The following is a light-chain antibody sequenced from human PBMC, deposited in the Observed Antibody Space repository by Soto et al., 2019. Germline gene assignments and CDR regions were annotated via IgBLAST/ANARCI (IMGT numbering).Light chain of an antibody. CDR3: SSYTTSTTRV. J-gene: IGLJ3*02. Sequence: QSALTQPVSVSGSPGQSSTISCTGTNNDVGVYNFVSWYQQLPGKAPKLIVYDVSNRPPGVSDRFSGSKSGNTASLTISGLQAEDEADYYCSSYTTSTTRVFGGGTKLTVL. V-gene: IGLV2-14*03. CDR1: NNDVGVYNF. CDR2: DVS.